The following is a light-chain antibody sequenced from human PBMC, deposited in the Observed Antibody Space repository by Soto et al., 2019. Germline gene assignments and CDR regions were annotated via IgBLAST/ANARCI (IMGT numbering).Light chain of an antibody. CDR3: NSYTSSSTHDV. J-gene: IGLJ1*01. CDR1: SRDVGGYNY. V-gene: IGLV2-14*01. Sequence: QSALTQPASVSASPGQSITISCTGTSRDVGGYNYVSWYQQHPGKAPKLIIFEVRNRPSGVSNRFSGSKSGNTASLTISGLQAEDEADYYCNSYTSSSTHDVFGTGTKVTVL. CDR2: EVR.